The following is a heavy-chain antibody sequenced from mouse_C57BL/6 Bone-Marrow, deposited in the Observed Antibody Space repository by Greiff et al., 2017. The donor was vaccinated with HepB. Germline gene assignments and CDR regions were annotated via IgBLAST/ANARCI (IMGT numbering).Heavy chain of an antibody. D-gene: IGHD1-1*01. CDR2: IYPRSGNT. V-gene: IGHV1-81*01. CDR3: ARKVYYGSSWDY. Sequence: QVQLKQSGAELARPGASVKLSCKASGYTFTSYGISWVKQRTGQGLEWIGEIYPRSGNTYYNEKFKGKATLTADKSSSTAYMELRSLTSEDSAVYFCARKVYYGSSWDYWGQGTTLTVSS. CDR1: GYTFTSYG. J-gene: IGHJ2*01.